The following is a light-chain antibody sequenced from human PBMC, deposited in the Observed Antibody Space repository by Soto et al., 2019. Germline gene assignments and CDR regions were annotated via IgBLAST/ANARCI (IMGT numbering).Light chain of an antibody. V-gene: IGLV2-14*01. CDR3: SSHTGSSYPVV. J-gene: IGLJ2*01. CDR2: EVS. CDR1: SSDIGGYKY. Sequence: QSALAQPAPVSVSPGQSITISCTGTSSDIGGYKYVSWYQQHPGKAPKLLIYEVSIRPSGLSSRFSGSKSGNTASLTISGLHAEDEADYYCSSHTGSSYPVVFGGGTKVTVL.